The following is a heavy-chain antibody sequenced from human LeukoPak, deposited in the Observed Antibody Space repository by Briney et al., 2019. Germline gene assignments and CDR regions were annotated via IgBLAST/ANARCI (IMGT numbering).Heavy chain of an antibody. J-gene: IGHJ4*02. D-gene: IGHD3-22*01. CDR1: GFTFSSYS. Sequence: GGSLRLSCAAFGFTFSSYSMNWVRQAPGKGLEWVSSISSSSSYIYYADSVKGRFTISRDNAKNSLYLQMNSLRAEDTAVYYCARDGGRAYYYDSSGYPFFDYWGQGTLVTVSS. CDR3: ARDGGRAYYYDSSGYPFFDY. V-gene: IGHV3-21*01. CDR2: ISSSSSYI.